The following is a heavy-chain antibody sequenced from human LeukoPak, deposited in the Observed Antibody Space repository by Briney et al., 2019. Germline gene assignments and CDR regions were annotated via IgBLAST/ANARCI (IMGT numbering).Heavy chain of an antibody. Sequence: ASVKVSCKASGYTFTSYDINWVRQATGQGLEWMGWMNPNSGNTGYAQKFQGRVTMTRNTSISTAYMELSSLRSEDTAVYYCARAEGAYYYYYMDVWGKRTTVTVSS. CDR2: MNPNSGNT. CDR3: ARAEGAYYYYYMDV. D-gene: IGHD3-16*01. V-gene: IGHV1-8*01. CDR1: GYTFTSYD. J-gene: IGHJ6*03.